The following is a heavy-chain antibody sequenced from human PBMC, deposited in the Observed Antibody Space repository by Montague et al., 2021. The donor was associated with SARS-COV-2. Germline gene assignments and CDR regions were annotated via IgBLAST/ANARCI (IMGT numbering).Heavy chain of an antibody. Sequence: SETLSLTCTVSGGSISSYYWSWIRQPPGKGLEWIGYIYYSGSTNYNPSLRSRVTISPDTSKNQFSLKLNSVTAADTAVYYCARGNYGPDSFDIWGQGTMVTVSS. CDR3: ARGNYGPDSFDI. V-gene: IGHV4-59*01. CDR2: IYYSGST. J-gene: IGHJ3*02. D-gene: IGHD3-10*01. CDR1: GGSISSYY.